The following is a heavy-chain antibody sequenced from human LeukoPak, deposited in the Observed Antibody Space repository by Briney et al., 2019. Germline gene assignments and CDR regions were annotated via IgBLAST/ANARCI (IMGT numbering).Heavy chain of an antibody. D-gene: IGHD6-13*01. J-gene: IGHJ4*02. CDR1: GGSFSGYY. Sequence: PSETLSFTCAVYGGSFSGYYWSWIRQPPGKGLEWIGEINHSGSTNYNPSLKSRVTISVDTSKNQFSLKLSSVTAADTAVYYCARGWWQQLNRLDYWGQGTLVTVSS. CDR2: INHSGST. CDR3: ARGWWQQLNRLDY. V-gene: IGHV4-34*01.